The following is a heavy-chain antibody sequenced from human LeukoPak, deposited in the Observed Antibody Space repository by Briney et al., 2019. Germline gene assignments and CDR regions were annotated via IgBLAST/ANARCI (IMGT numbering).Heavy chain of an antibody. D-gene: IGHD3-10*02. V-gene: IGHV3-21*04. Sequence: PGGSLRLSCAASGFTFNIYNMNWVRQAPGKGLEWVSSISSNSSHIYYADSVKGRFTISRDNAKNSLYVQMNSLKTEDTALYYCAKDTADYCALGTCSGGFDSWGQGTLVTVSS. CDR2: ISSNSSHI. CDR3: AKDTADYCALGTCSGGFDS. CDR1: GFTFNIYN. J-gene: IGHJ4*02.